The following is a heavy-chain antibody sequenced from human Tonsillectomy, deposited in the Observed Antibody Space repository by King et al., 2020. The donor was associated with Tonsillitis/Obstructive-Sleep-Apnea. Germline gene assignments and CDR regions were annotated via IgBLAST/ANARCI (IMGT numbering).Heavy chain of an antibody. V-gene: IGHV3-53*01. CDR3: AREEVNYYYMDV. D-gene: IGHD4-23*01. CDR2: IYSGGST. CDR1: GFTVSSNY. J-gene: IGHJ6*03. Sequence: VQLVESGGGLIQPGGSMRLSCAASGFTVSSNYMSWVRQAPGKGLEWVSVIYSGGSTYYADSVKGRFTISRDNSKNTLYLQMNSLRAEDTAVYYCAREEVNYYYMDVWGKGTTVTVSS.